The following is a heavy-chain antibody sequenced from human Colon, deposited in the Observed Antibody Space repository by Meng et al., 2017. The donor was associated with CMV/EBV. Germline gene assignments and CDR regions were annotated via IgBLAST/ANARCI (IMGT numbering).Heavy chain of an antibody. CDR1: GDSITTYY. CDR3: ATAKRGTFDY. CDR2: IYYSGGT. J-gene: IGHJ4*02. D-gene: IGHD3-16*01. Sequence: GSLRLSCTVSGDSITTYYWSWIRQPPGKGLEWIGHIYYSGGTNYKPSLKSRVTISVDTSKSRFSLKLSSLTTADTAVYYCATAKRGTFDYWGQGTLVTVSS. V-gene: IGHV4-59*03.